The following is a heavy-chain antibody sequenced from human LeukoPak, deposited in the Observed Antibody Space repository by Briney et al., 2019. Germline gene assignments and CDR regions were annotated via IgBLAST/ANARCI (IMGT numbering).Heavy chain of an antibody. CDR2: ISYDGSNK. CDR3: ARNRMTAVGVDVFDI. CDR1: GFTFSSYG. D-gene: IGHD2-21*02. V-gene: IGHV3-30*03. J-gene: IGHJ3*02. Sequence: GGSLRLSCAASGFTFSSYGMHWVRQAPGKGLEWVAVISYDGSNKYYADSVKGRFTISRDNSKNTLYLQMNSLRAEDTAVYYCARNRMTAVGVDVFDIWGQGTMVTVS.